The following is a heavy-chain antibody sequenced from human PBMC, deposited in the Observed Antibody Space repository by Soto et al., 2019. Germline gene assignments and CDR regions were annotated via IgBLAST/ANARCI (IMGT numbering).Heavy chain of an antibody. D-gene: IGHD4-17*01. CDR3: ATHPPYGPLDH. CDR1: GGSLSGYY. V-gene: IGHV4-34*12. Sequence: SETLSLTCAVYGGSLSGYYWSWVRQPPGEGLEWIGEIIHSGSTDYNPSLKSRVTISVDTSKNQFSLRLNSVTAADTAVYYCATHPPYGPLDHWGQGTLVTVSS. J-gene: IGHJ4*02. CDR2: IIHSGST.